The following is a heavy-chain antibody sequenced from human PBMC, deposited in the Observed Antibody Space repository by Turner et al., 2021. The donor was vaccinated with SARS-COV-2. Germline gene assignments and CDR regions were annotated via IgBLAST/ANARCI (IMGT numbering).Heavy chain of an antibody. CDR1: GFTFSSYG. Sequence: QVQLVESGGGVVQPGRSLRLSCAASGFTFSSYGMHWVRQAPGKGLEWVAVISYDGNNKYYADSVKGRFTISRDNSKNTLYLQMNSLRAEDTAVYYCARDGYSSSSIGYNWFDPWGQGTLVTVSS. V-gene: IGHV3-30*03. D-gene: IGHD6-6*01. CDR3: ARDGYSSSSIGYNWFDP. CDR2: ISYDGNNK. J-gene: IGHJ5*02.